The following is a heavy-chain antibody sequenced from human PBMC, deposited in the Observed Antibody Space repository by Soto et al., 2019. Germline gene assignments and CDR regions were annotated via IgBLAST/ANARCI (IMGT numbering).Heavy chain of an antibody. CDR3: GRATPGYPGRAFHI. V-gene: IGHV4-39*02. Sequence: PSETLSLTCTVSEGSINWSPDYWGWLRQPPGKEPQWIASVHYTASTYYKPSLKSRVTISVDTSKNQFSLNLRSVTVADTAIYYCGRATPGYPGRAFHIWGQGKMVTVSS. J-gene: IGHJ3*02. CDR1: EGSINWSPDY. D-gene: IGHD2-15*01. CDR2: VHYTAST.